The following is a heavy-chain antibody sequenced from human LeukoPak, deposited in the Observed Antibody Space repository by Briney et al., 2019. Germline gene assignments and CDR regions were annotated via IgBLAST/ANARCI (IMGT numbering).Heavy chain of an antibody. V-gene: IGHV3-23*01. CDR2: ISQSGGRST. Sequence: PGGSLRLSCAASGFTFSNYAMTWVRQAPGEGLEWVAFISQSGGRSTDYADSVRGRFTISRDNSEDTLYLQMNSLRAEDTAVYHCARDLGCSTSSCRYNWFDPWGQGILVTVSS. J-gene: IGHJ5*02. CDR3: ARDLGCSTSSCRYNWFDP. CDR1: GFTFSNYA. D-gene: IGHD2-2*01.